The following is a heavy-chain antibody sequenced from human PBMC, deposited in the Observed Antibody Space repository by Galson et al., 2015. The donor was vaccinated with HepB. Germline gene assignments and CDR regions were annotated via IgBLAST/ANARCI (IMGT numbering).Heavy chain of an antibody. V-gene: IGHV3-23*01. CDR2: VTSGGDKT. D-gene: IGHD3-10*01. Sequence: SLRLSCAASGFTFNSYAMAWVRQAPGKGLEWVSVVTSGGDKTIYPNSPGGPVFVPRDNSRNTLYLQTSSLRADDTAVYYCVTTVRGISYWGQGTLLTVSS. J-gene: IGHJ4*02. CDR3: VTTVRGISY. CDR1: GFTFNSYA.